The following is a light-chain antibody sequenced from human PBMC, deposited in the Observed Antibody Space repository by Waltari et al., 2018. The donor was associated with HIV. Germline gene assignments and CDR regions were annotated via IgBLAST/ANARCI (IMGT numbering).Light chain of an antibody. CDR3: SSYAGINPVI. V-gene: IGLV2-8*01. CDR2: AVN. Sequence: QSALTQPPSASGSLGQSVTISCTGSSSDVGRYDYVSWYHQHPGKPPKLLIFAVNKRPSGVPDRFSGSKSGNTASLTVSGLQAEDEAEYSCSSYAGINPVIFGGGTTLTVL. CDR1: SSDVGRYDY. J-gene: IGLJ2*01.